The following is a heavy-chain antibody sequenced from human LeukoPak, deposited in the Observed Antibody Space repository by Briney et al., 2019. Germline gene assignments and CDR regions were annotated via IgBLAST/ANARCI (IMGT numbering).Heavy chain of an antibody. CDR1: GGSISSGGYY. Sequence: SETLSLTCTVSGGSISSGGYYWSWIRQHPGKGLEWIGYIYYSGSTYYNPSLKSRVTISVDTSKNQFSLKLNSVTAADTAVYYCARGNYYDSSGYYYRPRGLDYWGQGTLVTVSS. CDR2: IYYSGST. D-gene: IGHD3-22*01. V-gene: IGHV4-31*03. J-gene: IGHJ4*02. CDR3: ARGNYYDSSGYYYRPRGLDY.